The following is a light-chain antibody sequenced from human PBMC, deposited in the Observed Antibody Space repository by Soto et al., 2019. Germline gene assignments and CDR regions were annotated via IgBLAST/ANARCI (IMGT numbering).Light chain of an antibody. J-gene: IGKJ2*01. CDR3: QQYGSSPLYT. V-gene: IGKV3-20*01. CDR2: GAS. CDR1: ESIASNF. Sequence: ESVLTQSPATLSLSPGERASLSCRASESIASNFLAWYQQRPGQAPRLLIYGASRRATGIPDRFSGSGSGTDFTLTISRLEPEDFAVYYCQQYGSSPLYTFGQGTKLEIK.